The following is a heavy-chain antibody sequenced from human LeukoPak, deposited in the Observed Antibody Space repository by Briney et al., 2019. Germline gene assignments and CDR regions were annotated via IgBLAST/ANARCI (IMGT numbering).Heavy chain of an antibody. D-gene: IGHD5-24*01. CDR3: ARDPLEMATIYAFDI. CDR2: ISYDGSNK. Sequence: GGSPRLSCAASGFTFISYAMHRVRQAPGKGLEGVAVISYDGSNKYYADSVKGRFTISRDNSKNTLYLQMNSLRAEDTAVYYCARDPLEMATIYAFDIWGQGTMVTVSS. J-gene: IGHJ3*02. V-gene: IGHV3-30-3*01. CDR1: GFTFISYA.